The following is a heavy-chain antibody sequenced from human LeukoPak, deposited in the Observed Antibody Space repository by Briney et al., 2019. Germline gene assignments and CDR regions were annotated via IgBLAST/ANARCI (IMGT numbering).Heavy chain of an antibody. V-gene: IGHV1-2*02. CDR3: ARDGGYDAFDI. D-gene: IGHD3-22*01. CDR1: GYTFTAYY. Sequence: ASVKVSRKASGYTFTAYYIHWVRQAPGQGLEWVAWINPKSGDTNYAQNFQGRVTMTRDTSISTMYMQLSRLKSDDTAVYYCARDGGYDAFDIWGQGSMVTVSS. J-gene: IGHJ3*02. CDR2: INPKSGDT.